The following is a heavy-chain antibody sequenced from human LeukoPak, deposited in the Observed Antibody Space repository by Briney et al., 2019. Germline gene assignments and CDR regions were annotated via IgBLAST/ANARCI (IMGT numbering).Heavy chain of an antibody. V-gene: IGHV4-34*01. Sequence: PSETLSLTCAVYGGSFSGYYWSWIRQPPGKGLEWIGEINHSGSTNYNPSLKSRVTISVDTSKNQFSLKLSSVTAADTAVYYCARLAHYSMDVWGQGTTVTVSS. J-gene: IGHJ6*02. D-gene: IGHD6-13*01. CDR3: ARLAHYSMDV. CDR2: INHSGST. CDR1: GGSFSGYY.